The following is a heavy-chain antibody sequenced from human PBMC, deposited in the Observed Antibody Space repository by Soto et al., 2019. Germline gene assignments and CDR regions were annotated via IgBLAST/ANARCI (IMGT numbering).Heavy chain of an antibody. J-gene: IGHJ4*02. CDR2: ISGSGGDT. CDR3: AQDRSGSRAGY. CDR1: GSTFRSYA. Sequence: GGSLRLSCAASGSTFRSYAMIWVRQAPGKGLEWVSSISGSGGDTYYADSVKGRFTISRDNSKDTVFLQMNSLRDEDTALYYCAQDRSGSRAGYWGQGTLVTVSS. V-gene: IGHV3-23*01. D-gene: IGHD1-26*01.